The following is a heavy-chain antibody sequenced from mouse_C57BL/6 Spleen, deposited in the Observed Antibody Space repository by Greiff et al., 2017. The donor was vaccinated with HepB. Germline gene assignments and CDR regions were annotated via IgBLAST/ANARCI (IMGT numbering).Heavy chain of an antibody. V-gene: IGHV1-81*01. CDR2: IYPRSGNT. Sequence: LVESGAELARPGASVKLSCKASGYTFTSYGISWVKQRTGQGLEWIGEIYPRSGNTYYNEKFKGKATLTADKSSSTAYMELRSLTSEDSAVYFCAREPDSSGHVDFDVWGTGTTVTVSS. CDR1: GYTFTSYG. D-gene: IGHD3-2*02. J-gene: IGHJ1*03. CDR3: AREPDSSGHVDFDV.